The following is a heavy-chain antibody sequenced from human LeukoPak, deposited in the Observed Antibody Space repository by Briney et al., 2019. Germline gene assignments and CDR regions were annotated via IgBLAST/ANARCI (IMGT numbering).Heavy chain of an antibody. Sequence: GGSLRLSCAASGFTFSSYWMSWVRQAPGKGLEWVANIKQDGSEKYYVDSVKGRFTISRDNAKNSLYLQMNSLRAEDTAVYYCARVRGIMVRGVIHGRYYYYMDVWGKGTTVTVSS. V-gene: IGHV3-7*01. J-gene: IGHJ6*03. CDR1: GFTFSSYW. CDR3: ARVRGIMVRGVIHGRYYYYMDV. CDR2: IKQDGSEK. D-gene: IGHD3-10*01.